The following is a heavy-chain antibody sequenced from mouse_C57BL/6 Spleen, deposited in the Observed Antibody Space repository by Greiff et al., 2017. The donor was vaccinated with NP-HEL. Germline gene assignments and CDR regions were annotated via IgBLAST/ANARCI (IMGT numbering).Heavy chain of an antibody. J-gene: IGHJ2*01. CDR1: GYSITSGYY. V-gene: IGHV3-6*01. Sequence: VQLQQSGPGLVKPSQSLSLTCSVTGYSITSGYYWNWIRQFPGNKLEWMGYISYDGSNNYNPSLKNRISITRDTSKNQFFLKLNSVTTEDTATYYCAREGLGYGDDYWGQGTTLTVSS. CDR2: ISYDGSN. CDR3: AREGLGYGDDY. D-gene: IGHD1-2*01.